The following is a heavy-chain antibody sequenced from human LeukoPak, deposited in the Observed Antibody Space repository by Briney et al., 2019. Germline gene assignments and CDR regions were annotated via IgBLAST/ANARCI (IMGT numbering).Heavy chain of an antibody. CDR1: GGSICSGSYY. CDR2: IYTSGST. Sequence: SETLSLTCTVSGGSICSGSYYWSWFRQPAGEGLEWIGRIYTSGSTDYNPSLKSRVSMSVDTSKNQFSLKLSSVIAADTAVYYCAREGGYCNSGYCYISLDYWGQGALLTVSS. CDR3: AREGGYCNSGYCYISLDY. V-gene: IGHV4-61*02. D-gene: IGHD2-2*02. J-gene: IGHJ4*02.